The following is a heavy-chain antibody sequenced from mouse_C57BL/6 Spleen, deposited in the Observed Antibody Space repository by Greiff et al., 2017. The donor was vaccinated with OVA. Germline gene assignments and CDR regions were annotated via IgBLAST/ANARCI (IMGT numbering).Heavy chain of an antibody. CDR1: GFTFSSYA. J-gene: IGHJ1*03. CDR3: ARDRAYYYGSSWWYFDV. V-gene: IGHV5-4*01. Sequence: EVNLVESGGGLVKPGGSLKLSCAASGFTFSSYAMSWVRQTPEKRLEWVATISDGGSYTYYPDNVKGRFTISRDNAKNNLYLQMSHLKSEDTAMYYCARDRAYYYGSSWWYFDVWGTGTTVTVSS. CDR2: ISDGGSYT. D-gene: IGHD1-1*01.